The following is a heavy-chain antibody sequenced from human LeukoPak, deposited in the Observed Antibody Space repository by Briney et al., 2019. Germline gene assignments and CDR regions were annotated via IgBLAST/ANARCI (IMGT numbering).Heavy chain of an antibody. CDR1: GFTFSSYA. Sequence: GGSLRLSCAASGFTFSSYAMSWVRQAPGKGLEWVSGISGSADSTYYADSVRGRFTISRDNSKNSLYLQMNSLRAEDTAVYYCARVSQNGYYDSSGYAAPFDYWGQGTLVTVSS. J-gene: IGHJ4*02. CDR3: ARVSQNGYYDSSGYAAPFDY. V-gene: IGHV3-23*01. D-gene: IGHD3-22*01. CDR2: ISGSADST.